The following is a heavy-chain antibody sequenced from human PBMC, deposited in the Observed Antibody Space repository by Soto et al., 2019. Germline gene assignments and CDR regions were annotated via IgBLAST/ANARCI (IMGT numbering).Heavy chain of an antibody. J-gene: IGHJ6*03. Sequence: PSETLSLTCAVYGWSFSVYYWSWIRQPPDKGMEWIGEINHSGSTNYNPSLESRVTISVDTSKNQFSLKLSSVTAADTAVYYCARGVTMVRKRYYYYYYCMDVWGKGNTVTVSS. V-gene: IGHV4-34*01. CDR3: ARGVTMVRKRYYYYYYCMDV. CDR2: INHSGST. CDR1: GWSFSVYY. D-gene: IGHD3-10*01.